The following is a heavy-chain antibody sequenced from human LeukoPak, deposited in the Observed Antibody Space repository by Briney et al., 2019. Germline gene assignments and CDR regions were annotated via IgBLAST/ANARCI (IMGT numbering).Heavy chain of an antibody. D-gene: IGHD6-19*01. Sequence: GGSLRLSCAASGFTFSSYALTWVRQAPGKGLEWVAVISYDGSNKYYADSVKGRFTISRDNSKNTLYLQMNSLRAEDTAVYYCARVSDSSGYVDYWGQGTLVTVSS. J-gene: IGHJ4*02. V-gene: IGHV3-30-3*01. CDR3: ARVSDSSGYVDY. CDR2: ISYDGSNK. CDR1: GFTFSSYA.